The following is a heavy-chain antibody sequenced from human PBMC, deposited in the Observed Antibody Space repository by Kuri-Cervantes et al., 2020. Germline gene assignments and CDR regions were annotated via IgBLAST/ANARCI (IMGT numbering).Heavy chain of an antibody. Sequence: GGSLRLSCAASGFTFSNAWMSWVRQAPGKGLEWVSAISGSGGSTYYADSVKGRFTISRDNSKNTLYLQMNSLRAEDTAVYYCAKVGIRQQLDYWGQGTLVTVSS. D-gene: IGHD6-13*01. CDR3: AKVGIRQQLDY. J-gene: IGHJ4*02. CDR1: GFTFSNAW. CDR2: ISGSGGST. V-gene: IGHV3-23*01.